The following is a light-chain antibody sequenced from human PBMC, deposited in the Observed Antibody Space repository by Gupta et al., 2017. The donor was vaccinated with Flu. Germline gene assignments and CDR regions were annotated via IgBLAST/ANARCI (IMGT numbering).Light chain of an antibody. CDR3: TQRIEYPWT. CDR1: QSLLDSHDGNTY. Sequence: DIVMTQPPLSLPATTGEPATISCTSSQSLLDSHDGNTYLDWYLQKPGQSPQLLIYARSYRACGVPDRFSGSGSATDFTLKISRVEAEDVGVYYCTQRIEYPWTFGQGTKVEIK. J-gene: IGKJ1*01. CDR2: ARS. V-gene: IGKV2-40*01.